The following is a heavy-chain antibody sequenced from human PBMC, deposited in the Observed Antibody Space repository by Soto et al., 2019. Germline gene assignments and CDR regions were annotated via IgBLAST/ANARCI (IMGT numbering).Heavy chain of an antibody. CDR3: ARDLDTAMGFDY. V-gene: IGHV4-30-4*01. CDR1: GGSISSGDYY. CDR2: IYSSGST. Sequence: SETLSLTCTVSGGSISSGDYYWSWIRQPPGKGLEWIGYIYSSGSTHYNPSLKSRVTISVDTSKNQFSLKLSFVTAADTAVYYCARDLDTAMGFDYWGQGTLVTVSS. J-gene: IGHJ4*02. D-gene: IGHD5-18*01.